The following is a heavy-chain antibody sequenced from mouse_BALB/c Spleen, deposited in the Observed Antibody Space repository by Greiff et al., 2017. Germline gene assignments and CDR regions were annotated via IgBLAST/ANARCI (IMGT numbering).Heavy chain of an antibody. D-gene: IGHD2-5*01. Sequence: EVKLMESGGGLVQPGGSRKLSCAASGFTFSSFGMHWVRQAPEKGLEWVAYISSGSSTIYYADTVKGRFTISRDNPKNTLFLQMTSLRSEDTAMYYCARLGSNYDYYAMDYWGQGTSVTVSS. CDR2: ISSGSSTI. J-gene: IGHJ4*01. V-gene: IGHV5-17*02. CDR1: GFTFSSFG. CDR3: ARLGSNYDYYAMDY.